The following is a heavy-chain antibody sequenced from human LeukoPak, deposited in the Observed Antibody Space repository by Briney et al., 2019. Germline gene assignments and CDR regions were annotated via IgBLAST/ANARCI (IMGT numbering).Heavy chain of an antibody. J-gene: IGHJ4*02. CDR2: ISSSGSTI. CDR3: ARVASSSSWSYYFDY. CDR1: GFTFSSYE. Sequence: PGGSLRLSCAASGFTFSSYEMNWVRQAPGKGLEWVSYISSSGSTIYYADSVKGRFTISRDNAKNSLYLQMNSLRAEDTAVYYCARVASSSSWSYYFDYWGQGILVAVSS. V-gene: IGHV3-48*03. D-gene: IGHD6-13*01.